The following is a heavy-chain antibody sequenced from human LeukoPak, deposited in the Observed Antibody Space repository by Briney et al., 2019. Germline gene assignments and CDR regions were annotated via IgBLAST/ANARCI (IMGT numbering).Heavy chain of an antibody. V-gene: IGHV4-31*03. CDR2: IYYSGST. CDR3: ARGGRYYYDSSGYYYSPSPNFDY. CDR1: GGSISSGGYS. D-gene: IGHD3-22*01. Sequence: SETLSLTCTVSGGSISSGGYSWSWIRQHPGKGLEWIGYIYYSGSTYYNPSLKSRVTISVDTSKNQFSLKLSSVTVADTAVYYCARGGRYYYDSSGYYYSPSPNFDYWGQGTLVTVSS. J-gene: IGHJ4*02.